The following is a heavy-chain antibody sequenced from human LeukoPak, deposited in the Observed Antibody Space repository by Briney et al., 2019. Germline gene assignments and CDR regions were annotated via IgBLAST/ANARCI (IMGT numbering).Heavy chain of an antibody. CDR3: ARGTSGSPNWFDP. CDR2: IKEDESEK. V-gene: IGHV3-7*04. J-gene: IGHJ5*02. D-gene: IGHD6-13*01. CDR1: GFTFSSSW. Sequence: PGGSLRLSCAASGFTFSSSWMGWVRQAPGKGLEWVANIKEDESEKFYVDSVRGRFTISRDNAKNSLYLQMNSLRAEDTAVYFCARGTSGSPNWFDPWGQGTLVTVSS.